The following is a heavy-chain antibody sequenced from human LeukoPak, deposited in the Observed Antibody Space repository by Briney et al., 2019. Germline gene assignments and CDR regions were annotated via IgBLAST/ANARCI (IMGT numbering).Heavy chain of an antibody. J-gene: IGHJ2*01. CDR2: IHYSGST. CDR1: GGSISSYY. V-gene: IGHV4-59*01. D-gene: IGHD5-18*01. Sequence: SETLSLTCTVSGGSISSYYWSWIRQPPGKGLEWIGYIHYSGSTNYNPSLKSRVTISVDTSKNQFSLKLSSVTAADTAVYYCARGGYSYGYTDWYFDLWAVAPWSLSPQ. CDR3: ARGGYSYGYTDWYFDL.